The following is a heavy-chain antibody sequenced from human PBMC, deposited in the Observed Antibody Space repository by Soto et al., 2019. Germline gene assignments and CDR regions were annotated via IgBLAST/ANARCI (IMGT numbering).Heavy chain of an antibody. D-gene: IGHD3-22*01. Sequence: QVHLQESGPGLVEPSQTLSLTCTVSGDSISSGDYYWSWIRQSPDKGLEWIGYTYHSGRTYYKPSLKSRVTISADTSKNQFSLKLSSVTAADTVVYYSARRHYYDSSGYADALDIWGQGTSVTVPS. CDR3: ARRHYYDSSGYADALDI. CDR1: GDSISSGDYY. V-gene: IGHV4-30-4*01. J-gene: IGHJ3*02. CDR2: TYHSGRT.